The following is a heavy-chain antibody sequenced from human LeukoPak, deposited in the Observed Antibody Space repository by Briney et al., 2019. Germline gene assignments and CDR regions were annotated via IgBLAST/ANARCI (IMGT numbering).Heavy chain of an antibody. D-gene: IGHD6-13*01. J-gene: IGHJ5*02. Sequence: GESLKISCKGSGYSFSSYWIGWVRQMPGKGLEWMGIIYPGDSDTRYSPPFQRQFTISADNSITTAYLQWTSLNASYTAMHYCATRYEAAAGLYWFDPWGQGTLVTVSS. CDR3: ATRYEAAAGLYWFDP. V-gene: IGHV5-51*01. CDR1: GYSFSSYW. CDR2: IYPGDSDT.